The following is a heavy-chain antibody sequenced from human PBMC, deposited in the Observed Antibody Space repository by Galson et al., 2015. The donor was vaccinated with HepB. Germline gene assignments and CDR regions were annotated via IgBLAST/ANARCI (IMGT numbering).Heavy chain of an antibody. CDR3: ARGAIAARRDWFDP. Sequence: SVKVSCKASGYTFTSYAMNWVRQAPGQGLEWMGWINTNTGNPTYAQGFTGRFVFSLDTSVSTAYLQISSLKAEDTAVYYCARGAIAARRDWFDPWGQGTLVTVSS. CDR2: INTNTGNP. V-gene: IGHV7-4-1*02. CDR1: GYTFTSYA. D-gene: IGHD6-6*01. J-gene: IGHJ5*02.